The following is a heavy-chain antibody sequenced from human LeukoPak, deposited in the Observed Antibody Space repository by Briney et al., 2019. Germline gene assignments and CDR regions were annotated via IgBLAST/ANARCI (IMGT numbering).Heavy chain of an antibody. CDR2: IIPIFGTA. D-gene: IGHD2-21*02. CDR1: GGTFSSYA. J-gene: IGHJ3*02. CDR3: AREPGFTVVTSWQVGDGDAFDI. Sequence: SVTVSCKASGGTFSSYAISWVRQAPGQGLEWMGGIIPIFGTANSAQKFQGRVTITADKSTSTAYMELSSLRSEDTAVYYCAREPGFTVVTSWQVGDGDAFDIWGQGTMVTVSS. V-gene: IGHV1-69*06.